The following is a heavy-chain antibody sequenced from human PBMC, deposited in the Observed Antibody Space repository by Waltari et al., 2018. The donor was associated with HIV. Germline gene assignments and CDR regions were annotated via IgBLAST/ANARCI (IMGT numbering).Heavy chain of an antibody. D-gene: IGHD2-8*01. J-gene: IGHJ3*01. V-gene: IGHV3-23*01. CDR1: GFNFRNFA. CDR2: FSGSGSTA. Sequence: EVQLLESGGGLVQPGGSLRLSCAASGFNFRNFAMSWVRQAPGKVPEWVSAFSGSGSTASYADYVKGRFTISRDFANNTLFLQMNNLRAEDTAVYFCAKSMRDLRPSAFDVWGQGTMVAISS. CDR3: AKSMRDLRPSAFDV.